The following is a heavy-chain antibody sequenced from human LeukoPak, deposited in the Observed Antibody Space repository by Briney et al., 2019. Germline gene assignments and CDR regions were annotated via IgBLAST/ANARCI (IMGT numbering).Heavy chain of an antibody. V-gene: IGHV1-24*01. Sequence: GASVKVSCKVSGYTLTELSMHWVRQAPGKGLEWMGGFDPEDGETIYAQKFQGRVTMTEDTSTDTAYMELSSLRSEDTAVYYCATLPRAEITTWDAFDIWGQGTVDTVSS. J-gene: IGHJ3*02. D-gene: IGHD3-22*01. CDR1: GYTLTELS. CDR3: ATLPRAEITTWDAFDI. CDR2: FDPEDGET.